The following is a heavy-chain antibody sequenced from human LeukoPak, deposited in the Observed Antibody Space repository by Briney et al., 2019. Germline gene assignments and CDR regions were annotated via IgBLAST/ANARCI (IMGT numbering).Heavy chain of an antibody. CDR3: ARPTPSFSSGWYNPYFDY. V-gene: IGHV3-30-3*01. CDR1: GFTFSSYA. D-gene: IGHD6-19*01. J-gene: IGHJ4*02. Sequence: GGSLRLSCAASGFTFSSYAMHWVRQAPGKGLERVAVISYDGSNKYYADSVKGRFTISRDNSKNTLYLQMNSLRAEDTAVYYCARPTPSFSSGWYNPYFDYWGQGTLVTVSS. CDR2: ISYDGSNK.